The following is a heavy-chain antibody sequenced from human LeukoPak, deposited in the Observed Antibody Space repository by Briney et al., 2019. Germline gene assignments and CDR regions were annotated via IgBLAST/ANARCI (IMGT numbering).Heavy chain of an antibody. Sequence: GGSLRLSCAASGFTFSSDAMSWVRQAPGKGLEWVSAISGSGGSTYYADSVKGRFTISRDNSKNTLYLQMNILRAEDTAVYYCARNTYSSGWYVLFYWGQGTLVTVSS. CDR1: GFTFSSDA. CDR2: ISGSGGST. CDR3: ARNTYSSGWYVLFY. J-gene: IGHJ4*02. V-gene: IGHV3-23*01. D-gene: IGHD6-19*01.